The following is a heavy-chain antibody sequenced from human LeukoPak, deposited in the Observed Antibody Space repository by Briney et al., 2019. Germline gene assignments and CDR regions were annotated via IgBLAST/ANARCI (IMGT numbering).Heavy chain of an antibody. D-gene: IGHD2-8*01. J-gene: IGHJ4*02. CDR1: GFTFSSYG. CDR2: IRYDGSNK. V-gene: IGHV3-30*02. Sequence: GGSLRLSCAASGFTFSSYGMHWVRQAPGKGLEWVAFIRYDGSNKYYADSVKGRFTISRDNSKNTLYLQMNSLRAEDTAVYYCARVTKGEWDGFDYWGQGTLVTVSS. CDR3: ARVTKGEWDGFDY.